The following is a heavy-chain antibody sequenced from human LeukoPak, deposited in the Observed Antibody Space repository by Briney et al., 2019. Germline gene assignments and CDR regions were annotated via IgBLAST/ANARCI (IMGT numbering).Heavy chain of an antibody. V-gene: IGHV3-15*01. CDR2: IKSKTDGGTT. CDR1: GFTFSNAW. CDR3: TTWYSGVGY. Sequence: GGSLRLSCAASGFTFSNAWMSWVPQAPGKGLEWVGRIKSKTDGGTTDYAAAVKGRFTISRDDSKNTLYLQMDSLKAEDTAVYYCTTWYSGVGYWGQGTLVTVSS. J-gene: IGHJ4*02. D-gene: IGHD1-26*01.